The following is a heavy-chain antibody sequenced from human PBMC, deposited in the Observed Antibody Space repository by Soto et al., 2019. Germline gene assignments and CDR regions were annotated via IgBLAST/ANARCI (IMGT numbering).Heavy chain of an antibody. CDR2: IRTSSSTI. V-gene: IGHV3-48*01. CDR1: GFTFSSYT. CDR3: ARSEMGLAVPGYYSYYGLDV. J-gene: IGHJ6*02. Sequence: EVQLVESGGGLVQPGGSLTLSCTASGFTFSSYTMNWVRQAPGKGLEWLSYIRTSSSTIYYADSVKGRFTISRDNAKNSLYLQMNSLRAEDTALYYCARSEMGLAVPGYYSYYGLDVWGQGTTVTVSS. D-gene: IGHD6-19*01.